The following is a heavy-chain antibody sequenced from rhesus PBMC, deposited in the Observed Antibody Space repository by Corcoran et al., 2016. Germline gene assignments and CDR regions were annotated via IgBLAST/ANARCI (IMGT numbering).Heavy chain of an antibody. D-gene: IGHD5-24*01. J-gene: IGHJ4*01. CDR3: ARDPHRLGRQRVQLVDY. CDR2: IYGGSGST. CDR1: GGSISGYYP. V-gene: IGHV4S7*01. Sequence: QVQLQESGPGVVKPSETLSLTCAASGGSISGYYPWSWIPQPPGKGLEWIGYIYGGSGSTSYNPSLKNRVTISKDTSKNQFSLKLSSVTAADTAVYYCARDPHRLGRQRVQLVDYWGQGVLVTVSS.